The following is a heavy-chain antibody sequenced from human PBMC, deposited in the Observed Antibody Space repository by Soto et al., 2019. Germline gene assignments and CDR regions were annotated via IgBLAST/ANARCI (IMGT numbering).Heavy chain of an antibody. J-gene: IGHJ6*02. CDR1: GGTFSSYA. CDR2: IIPIFGTA. Sequence: GASVKVSCKASGGTFSSYAISWVRLAPGQGLEWMGGIIPIFGTANYAQKFQGRVTITADESTSTAYMELSSLRSEDTAVYYCARASLPVSSGWLTSHPDYYYYGMDVWGQGTTVTVSS. V-gene: IGHV1-69*13. D-gene: IGHD6-19*01. CDR3: ARASLPVSSGWLTSHPDYYYYGMDV.